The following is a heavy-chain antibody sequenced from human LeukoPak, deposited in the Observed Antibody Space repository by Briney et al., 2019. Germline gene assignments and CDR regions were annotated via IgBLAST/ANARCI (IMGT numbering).Heavy chain of an antibody. CDR1: YCIFSRYM. CDR2: ITTEWEST. D-gene: IGHD6-13*01. J-gene: IGHJ4*02. CDR3: SRGAAPDLYYFDY. V-gene: IGHV3-74*01. Sequence: GGSLRLCCAASYCIFSRYMVHWLRQARGKGGVWLSRITTEWESTNYPFSEEDGFTLSRDNAKNTLYLKCNSLSADAATEYYWSRGAAPDLYYFDYWAQGTLVTVSS.